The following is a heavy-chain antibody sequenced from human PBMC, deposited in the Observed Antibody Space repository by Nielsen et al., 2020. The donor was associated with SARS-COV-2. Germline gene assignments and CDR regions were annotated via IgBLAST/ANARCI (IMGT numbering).Heavy chain of an antibody. D-gene: IGHD6-13*01. Sequence: WVRQAPGQGLEWMGGIIPIFGTANYAQKFQGRVTITADESTSTAYMELSSLRSEDTAVYYCAREGGIAAAGIIYYYMDVWGKGTTVTV. J-gene: IGHJ6*03. CDR2: IIPIFGTA. CDR3: AREGGIAAAGIIYYYMDV. V-gene: IGHV1-69*01.